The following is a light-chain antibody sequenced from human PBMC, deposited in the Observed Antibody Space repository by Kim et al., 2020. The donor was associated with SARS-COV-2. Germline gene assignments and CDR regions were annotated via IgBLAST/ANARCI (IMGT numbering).Light chain of an antibody. CDR3: QQYGTSLRT. CDR1: QSVTSSY. V-gene: IGKV3-20*01. Sequence: PGERATLSCRASQSVTSSYLAWYQQKPGQPPRLLIYGAYNRATGIPDRFSGSGSGTDFTLTISRLESEDLAVYYCQQYGTSLRTFGQGTKVDIK. J-gene: IGKJ1*01. CDR2: GAY.